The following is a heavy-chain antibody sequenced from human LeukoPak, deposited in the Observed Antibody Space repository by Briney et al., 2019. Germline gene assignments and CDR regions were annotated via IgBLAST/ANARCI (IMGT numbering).Heavy chain of an antibody. CDR3: AKMAIAKGATQGRGFLQFDL. CDR2: ISYDGSNK. D-gene: IGHD2-21*01. Sequence: GGSLRLSCAASGFTFSSYAMHWVRQAPGKGLEWVAVISYDGSNKYYADSVKGRFTISRDNSKTTLYLQMNSLRPEDTAMYNCAKMAIAKGATQGRGFLQFDLWGQGTLVTVSS. J-gene: IGHJ5*02. CDR1: GFTFSSYA. V-gene: IGHV3-30*04.